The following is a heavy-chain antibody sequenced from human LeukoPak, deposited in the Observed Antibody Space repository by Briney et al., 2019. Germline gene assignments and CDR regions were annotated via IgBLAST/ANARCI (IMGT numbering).Heavy chain of an antibody. J-gene: IGHJ4*02. CDR2: ISYDGSNK. V-gene: IGHV3-30*18. CDR3: AKDQSGWSLDY. CDR1: GFTFSSYG. D-gene: IGHD6-19*01. Sequence: GGPLRLSCAASGFTFSSYGMHWVRQAPGKGLEWVAVISYDGSNKYYADSVKGRFTISRDNSKNTLYLQMNSLRAEDTAVYYCAKDQSGWSLDYWGQGTLVTVSS.